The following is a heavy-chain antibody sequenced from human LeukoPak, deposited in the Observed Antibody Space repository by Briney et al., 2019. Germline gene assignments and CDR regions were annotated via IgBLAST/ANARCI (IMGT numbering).Heavy chain of an antibody. J-gene: IGHJ5*02. CDR1: GFTFSSYG. CDR2: ISYDGSNK. CDR3: ARKRRDGPGFDP. V-gene: IGHV3-30*03. Sequence: PGGSLRLSCAASGFTFSSYGMHWVRQAPGKGLEWVAVISYDGSNKYYADSVKGRFTISRDNSKNTLYLQMNSLRAEDTPVYYCARKRRDGPGFDPWGQGTLVTVSS.